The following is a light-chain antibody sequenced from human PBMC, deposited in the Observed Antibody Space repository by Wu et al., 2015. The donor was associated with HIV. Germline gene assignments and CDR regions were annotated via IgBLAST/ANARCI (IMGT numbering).Light chain of an antibody. CDR1: QSLGTN. Sequence: IVLTQSPATLSLSPGERATLSCRASQSLGTNLAWYQQKPGQAPRLLIYGASNRATGIPARFSGSGSGTDFFLTISRLEPEDFAVYYCQHHSNVFTFGPGTKVDIK. J-gene: IGKJ3*01. CDR3: QHHSNVFT. CDR2: GAS. V-gene: IGKV3-11*01.